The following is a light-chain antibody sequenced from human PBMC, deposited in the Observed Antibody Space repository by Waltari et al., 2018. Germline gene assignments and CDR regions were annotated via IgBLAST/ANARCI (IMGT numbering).Light chain of an antibody. Sequence: DIVMTQSPDSLAVSLGERATINCKSSQTILYNSNNKNYLAWYQQKQGQPPKLLIYWASTRESGVPDRFSGSVSGTDVTLTVSILQAEDVAVYYCQQYYSTPYTFGQGTKLEI. CDR3: QQYYSTPYT. CDR1: QTILYNSNNKNY. V-gene: IGKV4-1*01. CDR2: WAS. J-gene: IGKJ2*01.